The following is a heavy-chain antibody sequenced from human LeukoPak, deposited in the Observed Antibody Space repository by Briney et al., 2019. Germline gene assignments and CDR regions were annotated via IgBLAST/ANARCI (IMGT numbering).Heavy chain of an antibody. Sequence: PSETLSLTCAVYGGSFSGYYWSWIRQPPGKGLEWIGEINHSGSTNYNPSLKSRVTISVDTSKNQFSLKLSSVTAADTAVYYCARAQSIAAAGTGNWFDPWGQGTLVTVSS. CDR1: GGSFSGYY. D-gene: IGHD6-13*01. CDR2: INHSGST. J-gene: IGHJ5*02. CDR3: ARAQSIAAAGTGNWFDP. V-gene: IGHV4-34*01.